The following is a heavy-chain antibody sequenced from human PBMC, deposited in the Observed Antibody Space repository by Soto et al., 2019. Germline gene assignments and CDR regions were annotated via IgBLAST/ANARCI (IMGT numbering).Heavy chain of an antibody. V-gene: IGHV2-5*01. Sequence: QITLHESGPTLVKPTQTLTLTCTFSGFSLTTSGVGVVWVRQPPGKALGWVAVIYSNDHKRYSPSLETRVRIPKDASKNQVVLTMTNMDPADTATYFCAHRHGVATVTDGFDFWGQGILVTVTS. CDR1: GFSLTTSGVG. CDR3: AHRHGVATVTDGFDF. CDR2: IYSNDHK. J-gene: IGHJ4*02. D-gene: IGHD2-21*02.